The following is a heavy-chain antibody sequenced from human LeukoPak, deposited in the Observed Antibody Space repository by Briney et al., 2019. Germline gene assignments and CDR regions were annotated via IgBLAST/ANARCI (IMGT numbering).Heavy chain of an antibody. CDR2: INHSGST. CDR3: AREDWVSPGTFDY. J-gene: IGHJ4*02. Sequence: SETLSLTCAVYGGSFSGYYWSWIRQPPGKGLEWIGEINHSGSTYYNPSLKSRVTISVDRSKNQFSLKLSSVTAADTAVYYCAREDWVSPGTFDYWGQGTLVTVSS. D-gene: IGHD3/OR15-3a*01. V-gene: IGHV4-34*01. CDR1: GGSFSGYY.